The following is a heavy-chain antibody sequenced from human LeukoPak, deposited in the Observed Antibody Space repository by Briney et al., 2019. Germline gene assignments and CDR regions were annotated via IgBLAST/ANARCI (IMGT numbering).Heavy chain of an antibody. V-gene: IGHV3-48*04. CDR2: ISSSSSTI. Sequence: GGSLRLSCAASGFTFSSYSMNWVRQAPGKGLEWVSYISSSSSTIYYADSVKGRFTISRDNAKNSLYLQMNSLRAEDTAVYYCARSPGRAYYDILTGYYNDWFDPWGQGTLVTVSS. CDR1: GFTFSSYS. CDR3: ARSPGRAYYDILTGYYNDWFDP. D-gene: IGHD3-9*01. J-gene: IGHJ5*02.